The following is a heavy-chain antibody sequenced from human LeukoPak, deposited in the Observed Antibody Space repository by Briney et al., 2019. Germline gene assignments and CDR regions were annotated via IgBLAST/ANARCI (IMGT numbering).Heavy chain of an antibody. CDR1: GGSISSYY. V-gene: IGHV4-59*01. Sequence: SETLSLTCTVSGGSISSYYWSWIRQPPGKGLEWIGYIYYSGSTNYNPSLKSRVTISVDTSKNQFSLKLSSVTAADTAVYYCARSTVTTFRHFDYWGQGTLVTVSS. CDR2: IYYSGST. D-gene: IGHD4-11*01. CDR3: ARSTVTTFRHFDY. J-gene: IGHJ4*02.